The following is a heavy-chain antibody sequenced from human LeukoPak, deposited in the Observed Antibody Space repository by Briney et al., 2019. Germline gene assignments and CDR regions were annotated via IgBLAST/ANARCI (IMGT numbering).Heavy chain of an antibody. V-gene: IGHV3-48*03. J-gene: IGHJ6*02. D-gene: IGHD6-13*01. CDR2: ISSSGSTI. Sequence: GGSLRLSCAASGFTFSSYEMNWVRQVPAKGLEWVSYISSSGSTIYYADSVKGRFTISRDNAKNSLYLQMNSLRAEDTAVYYCARDQGSSSWGPGSYYYYYGMDVWGQGTTVTVSS. CDR3: ARDQGSSSWGPGSYYYYYGMDV. CDR1: GFTFSSYE.